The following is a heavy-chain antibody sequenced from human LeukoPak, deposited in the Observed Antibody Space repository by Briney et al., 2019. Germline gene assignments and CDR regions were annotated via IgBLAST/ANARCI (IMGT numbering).Heavy chain of an antibody. D-gene: IGHD2-8*01. Sequence: PGGSLRLSCAASGFTFSNYPMGWVRQAPGKGLEWVASISGGHATYDSNSLRGRFTISRDNSKNVLYLQMNGLRAEDSAVYYCAKDTQGVRGNFLFEFWGQGTLVTVSS. CDR3: AKDTQGVRGNFLFEF. CDR2: ISGGHAT. CDR1: GFTFSNYP. V-gene: IGHV3-23*01. J-gene: IGHJ4*02.